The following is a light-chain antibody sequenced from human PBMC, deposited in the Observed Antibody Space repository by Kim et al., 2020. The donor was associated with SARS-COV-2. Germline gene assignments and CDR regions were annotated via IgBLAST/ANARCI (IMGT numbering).Light chain of an antibody. Sequence: DIQMTQSPSSLSASVGDRVTITCQASQDISNYLNWYQQKPAKAPKLLIYDASNLETGVPSRFSGSGSGTDFTFTISSLQPEDIATYYCQQYDNLPITFGGGTKVDIK. CDR1: QDISNY. J-gene: IGKJ4*01. CDR3: QQYDNLPIT. CDR2: DAS. V-gene: IGKV1-33*01.